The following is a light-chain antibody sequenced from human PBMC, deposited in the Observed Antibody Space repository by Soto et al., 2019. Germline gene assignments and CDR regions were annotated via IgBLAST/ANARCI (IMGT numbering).Light chain of an antibody. V-gene: IGLV2-8*01. CDR1: SSDVGAYNY. J-gene: IGLJ1*01. Sequence: QSALTQPPSASGSPGQSVTICCTGTSSDVGAYNYLSWYQQHPGKAPKLMIYEVSKRPSGVPDRFSGSKSGNTASLTVSGLHAEDEADYYCSSYAGSNNYVFGTGTKLTVL. CDR2: EVS. CDR3: SSYAGSNNYV.